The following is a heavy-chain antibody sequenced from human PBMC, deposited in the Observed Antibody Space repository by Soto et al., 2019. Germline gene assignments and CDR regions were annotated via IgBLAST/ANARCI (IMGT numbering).Heavy chain of an antibody. CDR1: GFPFDDYS. CDR3: AKDQDFWSGTAGMDV. D-gene: IGHD3-3*01. V-gene: IGHV3-43*01. J-gene: IGHJ6*02. Sequence: GGSLRLSCAASGFPFDDYSMNWVRQVPGKGLEWVSLISWDGADTYYADSVKGRFTVSRDNSKNSLYLQMNSLRAEDTAVYYCAKDQDFWSGTAGMDVWGQGTTVTVSS. CDR2: ISWDGADT.